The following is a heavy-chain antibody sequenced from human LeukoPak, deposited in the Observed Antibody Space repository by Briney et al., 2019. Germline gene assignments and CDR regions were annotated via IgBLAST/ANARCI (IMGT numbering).Heavy chain of an antibody. CDR1: GDSISSSSYY. V-gene: IGHV4-39*07. CDR3: ARDYLGGNPDAFDI. J-gene: IGHJ3*02. D-gene: IGHD4-23*01. Sequence: PSETLSLTCTVSGDSISSSSYYWGWIRQPPGKELVWIGSIYYSGSTYYNPSLNSRVTISVDTSKKQFSLKLSSVTAADTAVYYCARDYLGGNPDAFDIWGQGTMVTVSS. CDR2: IYYSGST.